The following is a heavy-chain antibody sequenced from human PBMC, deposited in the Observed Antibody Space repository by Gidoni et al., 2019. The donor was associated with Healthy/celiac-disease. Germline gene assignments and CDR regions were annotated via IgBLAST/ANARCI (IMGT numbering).Heavy chain of an antibody. CDR1: GGTFSSYA. Sequence: QVQLVQSGAEVKKPGSSVKVSCKASGGTFSSYAISWVRQAPGQGLEWMGGIIPIFGTANYAQKFQGRVTITADESTSIAYMELSSLRSEDTAVYYCASALRYYDSSGHDAFDIWGQGTMVTVSS. D-gene: IGHD3-22*01. CDR3: ASALRYYDSSGHDAFDI. J-gene: IGHJ3*02. V-gene: IGHV1-69*01. CDR2: IIPIFGTA.